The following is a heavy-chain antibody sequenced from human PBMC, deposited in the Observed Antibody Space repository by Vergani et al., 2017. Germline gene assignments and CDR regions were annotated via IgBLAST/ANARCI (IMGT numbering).Heavy chain of an antibody. CDR1: GYSFTSYW. CDR3: ARQRAGVVVPTNWFDP. Sequence: EVQLVQSGAEVKKPGESLKISCKGSGYSFTSYWIGCVRQMPGKGLEWMGIIYPGDSDTRYSPSFQGQVTISADKSISTAYLQWSSLKASDTAMYYCARQRAGVVVPTNWFDPWGQGTLVTVSS. J-gene: IGHJ5*02. CDR2: IYPGDSDT. V-gene: IGHV5-51*01. D-gene: IGHD2-2*01.